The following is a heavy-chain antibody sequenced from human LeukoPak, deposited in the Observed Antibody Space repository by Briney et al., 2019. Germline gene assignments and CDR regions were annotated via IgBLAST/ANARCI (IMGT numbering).Heavy chain of an antibody. D-gene: IGHD6-6*01. Sequence: ASVKVSCKASGYTFTSYGISWVRQATGQGLEWMGWMNPNSGNTGYAQKFQGRVTITRNTSISTAYMELSSLRSEDTAVYYCAGYSSSTDAFDIWGQGTMVTVSS. V-gene: IGHV1-8*03. J-gene: IGHJ3*02. CDR2: MNPNSGNT. CDR3: AGYSSSTDAFDI. CDR1: GYTFTSYG.